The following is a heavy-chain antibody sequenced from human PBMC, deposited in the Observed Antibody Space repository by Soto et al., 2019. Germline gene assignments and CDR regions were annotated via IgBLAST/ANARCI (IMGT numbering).Heavy chain of an antibody. V-gene: IGHV1-18*01. J-gene: IGHJ4*01. CDR2: ISAYNGNT. D-gene: IGHD6-6*01. CDR3: ARGSTPESDY. Sequence: ASVKVSCKTSGYTFSSSGITWARQAPGQGLEWMGWISAYNGNTKYAQKVQGRVTMSTDTSTSIAYMEVRSLRSDDTALYYCARGSTPESDYWG. CDR1: GYTFSSSG.